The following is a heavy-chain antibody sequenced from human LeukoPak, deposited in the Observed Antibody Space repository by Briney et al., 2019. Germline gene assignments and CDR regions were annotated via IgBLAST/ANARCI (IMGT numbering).Heavy chain of an antibody. V-gene: IGHV1-2*02. CDR1: GYTFTGDY. CDR2: INPNNGDT. D-gene: IGHD3-10*01. J-gene: IGHJ4*02. CDR3: AREASGSYYSFFLDY. Sequence: ASVKVSCKASGYTFTGDYVHWVRRAPGQGLEWMAWINPNNGDTNSAQKFQGRVTIARDTSISTVYMELSRLTSDDTALCYCAREASGSYYSFFLDYWGQGTLVAVSS.